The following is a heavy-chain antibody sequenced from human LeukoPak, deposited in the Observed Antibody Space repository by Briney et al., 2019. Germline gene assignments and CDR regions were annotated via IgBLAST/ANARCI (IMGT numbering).Heavy chain of an antibody. V-gene: IGHV3-30*02. CDR1: GFTFSSYG. Sequence: GGSLRLSCAAPGFTFSSYGMHSVRQAPGKGREWVAFILYDGSNKYYADSVKGRFTISRDNSKNTQYLQKYRPRAEDTAVFYCEKDLYCSSTSRPPDAFDIWGQGTMVTVSS. D-gene: IGHD2-2*01. CDR3: EKDLYCSSTSRPPDAFDI. J-gene: IGHJ3*02. CDR2: ILYDGSNK.